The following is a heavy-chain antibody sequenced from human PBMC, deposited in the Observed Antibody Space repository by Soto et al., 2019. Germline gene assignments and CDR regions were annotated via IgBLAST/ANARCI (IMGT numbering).Heavy chain of an antibody. D-gene: IGHD1-20*01. CDR3: ARDKPSRIYYYYYYMDV. Sequence: PGGSLRLSCAASGFTFSSYGMHWVRQAPGKGLEWVAVIWYDGSNKYYADSVKGRFTISRDNSKNTLYLQMNSLRAEDTAVYYCARDKPSRIYYYYYYMDVWGKGTTVTVSS. CDR2: IWYDGSNK. CDR1: GFTFSSYG. V-gene: IGHV3-33*01. J-gene: IGHJ6*03.